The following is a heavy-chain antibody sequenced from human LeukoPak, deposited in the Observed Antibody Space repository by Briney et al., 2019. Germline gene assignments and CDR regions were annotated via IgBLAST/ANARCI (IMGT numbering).Heavy chain of an antibody. D-gene: IGHD5-12*01. V-gene: IGHV4-4*07. CDR3: ARDRAYSGYDYEGYDY. CDR2: IYTSGST. Sequence: SETLSLTCTVSGGSISSYYWSWIRQPAGKGLEWIGRIYTSGSTNYNPSLKSRVTMSVDTSKNQFSLKLSSVTAADTAVYYCARDRAYSGYDYEGYDYWGQGTLVTVSS. CDR1: GGSISSYY. J-gene: IGHJ4*02.